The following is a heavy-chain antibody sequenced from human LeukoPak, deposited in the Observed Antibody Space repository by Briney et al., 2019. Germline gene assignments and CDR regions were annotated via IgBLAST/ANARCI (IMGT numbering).Heavy chain of an antibody. V-gene: IGHV4-4*07. CDR1: GGSISSYY. CDR2: IYTSGST. CDR3: ARDRGCSGGSCYLHFDY. J-gene: IGHJ4*02. D-gene: IGHD2-15*01. Sequence: SETLSLTCIVPGGSISSYYWSWTRQPAGKGLEWIGRIYTSGSTNYNPSLKSRVTMSVDTSKNRFSLKLSSVTAADTAVYYCARDRGCSGGSCYLHFDYWGQGTLVTVSS.